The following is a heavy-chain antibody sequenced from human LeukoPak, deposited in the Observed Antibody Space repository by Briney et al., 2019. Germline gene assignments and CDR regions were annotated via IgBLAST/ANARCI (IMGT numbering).Heavy chain of an antibody. CDR2: ISAYNGNA. D-gene: IGHD6-25*01. CDR1: GYTFTSYG. Sequence: ASVKVSCKASGYTFTSYGISWVRQAPGQGLEWMGWISAYNGNANYAQQLQGRATMTTDTSTTTAYMALRSLSSNDPALSYYTTDLSDNSGWHDAFDIWGERTMVTVS. V-gene: IGHV1-18*01. CDR3: TTDLSDNSGWHDAFDI. J-gene: IGHJ3*02.